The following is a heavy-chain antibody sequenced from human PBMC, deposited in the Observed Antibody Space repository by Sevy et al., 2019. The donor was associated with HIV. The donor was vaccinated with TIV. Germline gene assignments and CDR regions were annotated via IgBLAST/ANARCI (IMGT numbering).Heavy chain of an antibody. Sequence: GGSLRLSCTASGFTFSYYGMHWVRQTPGKGLEWVAFIGNDGTDKYYSDSVKGRFAISTDNSKNTLFLQMNSLRTEDTAIYYCAKNTASAGTGGFDYWGQGALVTVSS. V-gene: IGHV3-30*02. CDR1: GFTFSYYG. J-gene: IGHJ4*02. D-gene: IGHD6-19*01. CDR2: IGNDGTDK. CDR3: AKNTASAGTGGFDY.